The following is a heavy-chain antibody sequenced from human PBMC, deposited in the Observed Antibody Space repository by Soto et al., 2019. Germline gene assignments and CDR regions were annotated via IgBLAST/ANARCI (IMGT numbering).Heavy chain of an antibody. V-gene: IGHV3-33*01. D-gene: IGHD3-16*02. CDR1: GFTFSNYG. J-gene: IGHJ6*02. CDR2: IWYDGSNK. CDR3: ARDRANYDYVWGSYRYPDGYYYYGMDV. Sequence: VGSLRHSNAASGFTFSNYGMHWVRQDPGKGLEWVAVIWYDGSNKYYADSVKGRFTISRDNSKNTLYLQMNSLRAEDTAVYYCARDRANYDYVWGSYRYPDGYYYYGMDVWGQGTTVTVSS.